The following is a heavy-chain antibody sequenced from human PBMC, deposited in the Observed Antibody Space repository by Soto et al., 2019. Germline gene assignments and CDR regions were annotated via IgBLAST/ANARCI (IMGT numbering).Heavy chain of an antibody. D-gene: IGHD6-6*01. CDR2: IWYDGSNK. Sequence: QVQLVESGGGVVQPGRSLRLSCAASGFTFSSYGMHWVRQAPGKGLEWVAVIWYDGSNKYYADSVKGRFTISRDNSKNTLYLQMNSLRAEDTAVYYCAREGVYPRGAFDIWGQGTMVTVSS. CDR1: GFTFSSYG. CDR3: AREGVYPRGAFDI. J-gene: IGHJ3*02. V-gene: IGHV3-33*01.